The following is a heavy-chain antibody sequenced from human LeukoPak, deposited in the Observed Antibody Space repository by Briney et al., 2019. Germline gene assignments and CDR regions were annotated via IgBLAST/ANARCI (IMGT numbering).Heavy chain of an antibody. CDR2: IYQTGST. V-gene: IGHV4-59*01. J-gene: IGHJ4*02. D-gene: IGHD2-15*01. CDR1: TDSTNTYY. Sequence: SETLSLTCSVSTDSTNTYYWSWIRQSPGKGLEWIWHIYQTGSTEYNPSFRSRVTISIDMSRKEFSLNLPSVTVADTAGCYCVRLRWELLAPYFVHWGQGAFVIVSS. CDR3: VRLRWELLAPYFVH.